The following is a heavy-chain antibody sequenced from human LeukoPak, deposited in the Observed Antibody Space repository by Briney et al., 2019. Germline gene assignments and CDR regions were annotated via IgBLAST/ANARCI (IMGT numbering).Heavy chain of an antibody. CDR3: ARLRDGYNFNPFDY. CDR1: GGSISSGDYY. CDR2: IYYSGST. V-gene: IGHV4-30-4*08. D-gene: IGHD5-24*01. J-gene: IGHJ4*02. Sequence: SQTLSLTCTVSGGSISSGDYYWSWLRQPPGKGLEWIGYIYYSGSTYYNPSLKSRVTISVDTSKDQFSLKLSSVTAADTAVSYCARLRDGYNFNPFDYWGQGTLVTVSS.